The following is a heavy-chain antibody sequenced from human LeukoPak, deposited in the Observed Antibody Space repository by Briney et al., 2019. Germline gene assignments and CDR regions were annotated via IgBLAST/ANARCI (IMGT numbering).Heavy chain of an antibody. J-gene: IGHJ4*02. D-gene: IGHD3-22*01. V-gene: IGHV4-59*12. CDR1: SGSMTDAC. CDR2: IYPNGLT. Sequence: PSETLSLTCTVSSGSMTDACWSWFRQAPGKGLEWLGFIYPNGLTEYSPPLRSRVSFSVATSKREATVRLSSVTASDTAVYYCTREGYGRSCYFLDLWGQGTLVTVSS. CDR3: TREGYGRSCYFLDL.